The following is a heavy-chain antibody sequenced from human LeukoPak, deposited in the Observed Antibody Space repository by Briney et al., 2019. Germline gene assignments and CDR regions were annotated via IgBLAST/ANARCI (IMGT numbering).Heavy chain of an antibody. CDR2: IQKDGSEK. CDR1: GFTFRNYA. D-gene: IGHD3-22*01. J-gene: IGHJ4*02. CDR3: VRLWDSSGFFGY. V-gene: IGHV3-7*01. Sequence: PGGSLRLSCAASGFTFRNYAMHWVRQAPGKGLEWVANIQKDGSEKHYVASVEGRFTISRDNAENSLFLQLNSLRVGDTAVYYCVRLWDSSGFFGYWGQGALVTVSS.